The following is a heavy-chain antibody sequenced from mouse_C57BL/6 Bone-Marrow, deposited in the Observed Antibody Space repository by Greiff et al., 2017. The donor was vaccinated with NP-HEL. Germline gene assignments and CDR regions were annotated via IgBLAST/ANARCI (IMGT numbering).Heavy chain of an antibody. CDR1: GYTFTSYW. V-gene: IGHV1-55*01. Sequence: QVQLQQPGAELVKPGASVKMSCKASGYTFTSYWITWVKQRPGQGLEWIGDIYPGSGSTNYNEKFKSKATLTVDTSSSTAYMQLSSLTSEDSAVSYCARRCYGSSLYYFDYWGQGTTLTVSS. J-gene: IGHJ2*01. CDR2: IYPGSGST. CDR3: ARRCYGSSLYYFDY. D-gene: IGHD1-1*01.